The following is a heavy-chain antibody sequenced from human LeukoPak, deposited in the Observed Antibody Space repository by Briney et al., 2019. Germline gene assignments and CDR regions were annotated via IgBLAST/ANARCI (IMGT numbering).Heavy chain of an antibody. CDR3: AKGVVVVAASYYYMDV. CDR2: TTGSGGSS. V-gene: IGHV3-23*01. J-gene: IGHJ6*03. D-gene: IGHD2-15*01. CDR1: GFTFTGYA. Sequence: PGGSLRLSCAASGFTFTGYAMTWVRQAPGKGLEWVSTTTGSGGSSYYADSVMGRFNISRDNSKNKLCLQMNGLRAEDTAVYYCAKGVVVVAASYYYMDVWGKGTTVTVSS.